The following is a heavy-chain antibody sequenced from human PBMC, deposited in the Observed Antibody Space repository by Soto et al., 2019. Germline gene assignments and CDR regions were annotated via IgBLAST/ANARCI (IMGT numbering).Heavy chain of an antibody. CDR1: GDSISSGGYY. J-gene: IGHJ2*01. CDR3: ARASGSSMIRGVPTYWYFDL. Sequence: QVQLQESGPGLLKPSQTLSLTCTVSGDSISSGGYYWSWIRQHPGKGLEWIGYIYYSGNTYYNPSLKIRLTISVDTSKNQFSLKLNSVTAADTAFYYCARASGSSMIRGVPTYWYFDLWGRGTLVTVSS. CDR2: IYYSGNT. D-gene: IGHD3-10*01. V-gene: IGHV4-31*03.